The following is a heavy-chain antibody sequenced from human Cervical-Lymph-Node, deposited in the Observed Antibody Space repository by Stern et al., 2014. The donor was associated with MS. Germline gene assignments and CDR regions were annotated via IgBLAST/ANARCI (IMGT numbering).Heavy chain of an antibody. CDR2: IYPGDSDI. V-gene: IGHV5-51*03. D-gene: IGHD2-21*01. J-gene: IGHJ4*02. CDR1: GYNFINYW. Sequence: VQLVQSGAELKKPGESLKISCKTSGYNFINYWIAWVRQVPGKGLEWIGIIYPGDSDIRYSTSFQGHVNISVDKSITTAYLQWNSLKASDTAVYYCARWSVACGYWGQGALITVSS. CDR3: ARWSVACGY.